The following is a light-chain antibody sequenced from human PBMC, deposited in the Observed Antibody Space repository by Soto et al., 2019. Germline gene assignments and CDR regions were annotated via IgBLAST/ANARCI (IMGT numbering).Light chain of an antibody. CDR2: DAS. CDR3: QQYDNRPLT. V-gene: IGKV1-33*01. J-gene: IGKJ4*01. CDR1: QDISNY. Sequence: DIPMTQSPSSMSASVGDTVTITCPASQDISNYLNWYQQKPGKAPKLLIYDASNLETGVPSRFSGSGSGTDFTFTISSLQPEDIATYYCQQYDNRPLTFGGGTKVDI.